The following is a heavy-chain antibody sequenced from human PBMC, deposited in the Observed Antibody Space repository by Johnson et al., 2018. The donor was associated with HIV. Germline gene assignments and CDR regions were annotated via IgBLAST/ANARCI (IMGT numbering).Heavy chain of an antibody. V-gene: IGHV3-13*01. CDR3: ARAAYSGSHHDAFDI. CDR2: IGTAGDT. J-gene: IGHJ3*02. Sequence: VQLVESGGGLVQPGGSLRLSCAASGFTLSRYDMHWVRQATGKGLEWVSAIGTAGDTYYPGSVKGRFTISRENAKNSLYLQMNSLRAGDTAVYYCARAAYSGSHHDAFDIWGQGTMVSVSS. D-gene: IGHD1-26*01. CDR1: GFTLSRYD.